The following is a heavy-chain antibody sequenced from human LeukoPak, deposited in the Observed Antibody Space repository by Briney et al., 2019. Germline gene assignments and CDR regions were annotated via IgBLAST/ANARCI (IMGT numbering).Heavy chain of an antibody. J-gene: IGHJ6*02. Sequence: SQTLSLTCTVSGGSISSGDYYWSWIRQPPGKGLEWIGYISYSGSAYYNPSLKSRVTISVDTSKNQFSLKLSSVTAADTAVYYCASGEVVAPADTDITSGMDVWGQGTTVTVSS. D-gene: IGHD2-2*01. V-gene: IGHV4-30-4*01. CDR2: ISYSGSA. CDR3: ASGEVVAPADTDITSGMDV. CDR1: GGSISSGDYY.